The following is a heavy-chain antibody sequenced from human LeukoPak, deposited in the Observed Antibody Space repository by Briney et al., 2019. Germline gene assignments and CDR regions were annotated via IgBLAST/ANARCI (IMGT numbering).Heavy chain of an antibody. Sequence: ASVKVSCKASGYTFTSYYMHWVRQAPGQGLEWMGTINPSGGSTSYAQKFQGRVTMTRDMSTSTVYMELSSLRSEDTAVYYCARSYYYDSSGYYPNDAFDIWGQGTMVTVSS. J-gene: IGHJ3*02. CDR1: GYTFTSYY. CDR3: ARSYYYDSSGYYPNDAFDI. V-gene: IGHV1-46*01. D-gene: IGHD3-22*01. CDR2: INPSGGST.